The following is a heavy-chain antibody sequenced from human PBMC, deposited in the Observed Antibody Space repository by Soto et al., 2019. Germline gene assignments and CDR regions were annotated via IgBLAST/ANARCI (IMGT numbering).Heavy chain of an antibody. CDR2: ISAYNGNT. CDR1: GYTFTSYG. V-gene: IGHV1-18*01. J-gene: IGHJ4*02. Sequence: ASVKVSCKASGYTFTSYGISWVRQAPGQGPEWMGWISAYNGNTNYAQKLQGRVTMTTDTSTSTAYMELRSLRSDDTAVYYCAGVGRVIPIAVAGPGDYCGQGTLVTVSS. D-gene: IGHD6-19*01. CDR3: AGVGRVIPIAVAGPGDY.